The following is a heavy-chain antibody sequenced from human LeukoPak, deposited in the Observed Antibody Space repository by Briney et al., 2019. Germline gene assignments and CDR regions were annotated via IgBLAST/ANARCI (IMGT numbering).Heavy chain of an antibody. V-gene: IGHV4-31*03. CDR2: IYYSGST. D-gene: IGHD6-13*01. Sequence: PSQTLSLTCTVSGGSISSGGYYWSWIRQHPGKGLGWIGYIYYSGSTYYNPSLKSRVTISVDTSKNQFSLKLSSVTAADTAVYYCAREASIAAAGTYFDYWGQGTLVTVSS. CDR3: AREASIAAAGTYFDY. CDR1: GGSISSGGYY. J-gene: IGHJ4*02.